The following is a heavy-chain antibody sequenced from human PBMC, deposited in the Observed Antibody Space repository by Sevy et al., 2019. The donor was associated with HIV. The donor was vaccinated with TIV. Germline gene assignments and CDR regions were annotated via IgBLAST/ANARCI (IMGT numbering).Heavy chain of an antibody. Sequence: GGSLRLSCVASGFNFNIYSMSWFRQAPGKGLEWVSTLSFGCGRINHADSVQGRFTMSRDDSKKTVYLEMNSLRAEDTAVYYCAREGCTRPHDHWGQVTLVTVSS. CDR3: AREGCTRPHDH. CDR2: LSFGCGRI. CDR1: GFNFNIYS. D-gene: IGHD2-8*01. J-gene: IGHJ4*02. V-gene: IGHV3-23*01.